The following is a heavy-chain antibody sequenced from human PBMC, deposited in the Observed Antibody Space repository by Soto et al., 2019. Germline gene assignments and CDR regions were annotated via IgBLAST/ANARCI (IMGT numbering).Heavy chain of an antibody. Sequence: GGSSQIYYWSWIRQPPGKGLEWIGYIYHTGSTNYNPSLKSRVTISVDTSKKQFSLRLRSGTAADTAVYYCARTQLWSFDIWGQGTMVTVSS. D-gene: IGHD2-21*01. J-gene: IGHJ3*02. CDR3: ARTQLWSFDI. CDR1: GGSSQIYY. CDR2: IYHTGST. V-gene: IGHV4-59*01.